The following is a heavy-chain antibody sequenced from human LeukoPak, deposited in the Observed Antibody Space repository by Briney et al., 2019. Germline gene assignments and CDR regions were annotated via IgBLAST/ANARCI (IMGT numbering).Heavy chain of an antibody. CDR2: ISGSGGST. CDR1: GFTFSSYA. D-gene: IGHD2-15*01. J-gene: IGHJ5*02. V-gene: IGHV3-23*01. Sequence: GGSLRLSCAASGFTFSSYAMSWVRQAPGKGLEWVSAISGSGGSTYYADSVKGRFTISRDNSKNTLYLQMNSLRAEDTAVYYCAKAGLYCSGGSRYDWFDPWGQGTLVTVSS. CDR3: AKAGLYCSGGSRYDWFDP.